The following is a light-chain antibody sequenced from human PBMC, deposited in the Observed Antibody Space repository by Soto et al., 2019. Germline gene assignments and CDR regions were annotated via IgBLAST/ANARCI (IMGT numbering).Light chain of an antibody. CDR1: QSVSSY. CDR3: QQRSNWPPLFT. CDR2: DAS. J-gene: IGKJ3*01. Sequence: EIVLTQSPATLSLSPGERATLSCRASQSVSSYLAWYQQKPGQAPRLLIYDASNRATGIPARFSGSGSGTDFTLTISSLEPEDFAVYYCQQRSNWPPLFTFGPGTTVHIK. V-gene: IGKV3-11*01.